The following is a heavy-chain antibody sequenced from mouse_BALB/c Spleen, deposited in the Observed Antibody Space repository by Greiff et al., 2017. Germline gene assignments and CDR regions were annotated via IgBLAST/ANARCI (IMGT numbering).Heavy chain of an antibody. J-gene: IGHJ4*01. CDR1: GYTFTSYW. CDR3: ARYGYGNYYAMDY. V-gene: IGHV1-87*01. CDR2: IYPGDGDT. D-gene: IGHD2-1*01. Sequence: VQLQQSGAELARPGASVKLSCKASGYTFTSYWMQWVKQRPGQGLEWIGAIYPGDGDTRYTQKFKGKATLTADKSSSTAYMQLSSLASEDSAVYYCARYGYGNYYAMDYWGQGTSVTVSS.